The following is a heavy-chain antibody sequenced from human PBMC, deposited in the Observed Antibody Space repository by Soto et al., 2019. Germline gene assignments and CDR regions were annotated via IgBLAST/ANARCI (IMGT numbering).Heavy chain of an antibody. D-gene: IGHD3-3*01. CDR2: ISSSSSYI. CDR3: ARDTIFGVVPRAFDY. Sequence: GGSLRLSCAASGFTFSSYSMNWVRQAPGRGLEWVSSISSSSSYIYYADSMKGRFTISRDNAKNSLYLQMNSLRAEDTAVYYCARDTIFGVVPRAFDYWGQGTLVTVSS. V-gene: IGHV3-21*01. CDR1: GFTFSSYS. J-gene: IGHJ4*02.